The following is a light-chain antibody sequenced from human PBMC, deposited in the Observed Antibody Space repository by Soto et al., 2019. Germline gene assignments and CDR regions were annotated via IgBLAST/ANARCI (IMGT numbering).Light chain of an antibody. Sequence: QSALTQPASVAGSPGQSIAISCTGTISNVGSYNLVSWYQQHPGKAPRLLIYDVTKRPSGVSDRFSGSKSGNTASLTISGLQDEDEADYYCNSYTSAHTAVFGGGTKLTVL. V-gene: IGLV2-14*02. J-gene: IGLJ2*01. CDR3: NSYTSAHTAV. CDR1: ISNVGSYNL. CDR2: DVT.